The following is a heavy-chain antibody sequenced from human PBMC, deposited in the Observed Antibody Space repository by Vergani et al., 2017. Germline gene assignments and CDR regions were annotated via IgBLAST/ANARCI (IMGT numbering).Heavy chain of an antibody. CDR2: IQKDGIDK. CDR1: GFPFSTYG. Sequence: QVQLVESGGGVVQPGESLRLSCAASGFPFSTYGMHWVRQAPGKGLEWVAFIQKDGIDKFYADSVKGRFTISRDNSKNTLYLQMNSLRAEDTAVYYCARDDSSSWYYFDYWGQGTLVTVSS. V-gene: IGHV3-30*02. J-gene: IGHJ4*02. D-gene: IGHD6-13*01. CDR3: ARDDSSSWYYFDY.